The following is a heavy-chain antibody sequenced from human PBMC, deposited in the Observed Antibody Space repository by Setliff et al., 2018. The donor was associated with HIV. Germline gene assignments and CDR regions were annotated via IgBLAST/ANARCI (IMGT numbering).Heavy chain of an antibody. Sequence: ASVKVSCKASGYTFTGYYMHWVRQAPGQGLEWMGRINPNSGGTNYAQKFQGRVTMTRDTSISTAYMELSRLRSDDTAVYYCARDATYDYVWGTSSLVLDYWGQGTLVTVSS. CDR1: GYTFTGYY. CDR2: INPNSGGT. J-gene: IGHJ4*02. D-gene: IGHD3-16*01. V-gene: IGHV1-2*06. CDR3: ARDATYDYVWGTSSLVLDY.